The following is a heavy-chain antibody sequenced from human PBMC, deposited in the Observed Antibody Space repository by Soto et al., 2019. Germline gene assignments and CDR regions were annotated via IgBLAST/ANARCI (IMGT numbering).Heavy chain of an antibody. Sequence: GESLKISCQASGFGVTSFWIGWVRQMPGKGLEWMGLIYPGDSQTLYSPSFEGQVTITADKSISTVYLQWRSLKASDTAKYFCARRYVGANRSSPYYLDYWGQGTLVTVSS. CDR1: GFGVTSFW. D-gene: IGHD1-26*01. CDR3: ARRYVGANRSSPYYLDY. V-gene: IGHV5-51*01. CDR2: IYPGDSQT. J-gene: IGHJ4*01.